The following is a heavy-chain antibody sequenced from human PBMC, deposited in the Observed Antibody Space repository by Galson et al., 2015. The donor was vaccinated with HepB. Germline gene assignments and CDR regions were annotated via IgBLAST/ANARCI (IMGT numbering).Heavy chain of an antibody. CDR2: IRYDGSEK. CDR3: ARSPEWKRFFDF. D-gene: IGHD1-14*01. J-gene: IGHJ4*02. V-gene: IGHV3-7*03. Sequence: SLRLSCAASGFTFSTYWMSWVRQAPGKGLEWLGNIRYDGSEKFYVGSVKGRFTISRDNARNSLYLQMNSLTAEDTAVYYCARSPEWKRFFDFWGQGALVTVS. CDR1: GFTFSTYW.